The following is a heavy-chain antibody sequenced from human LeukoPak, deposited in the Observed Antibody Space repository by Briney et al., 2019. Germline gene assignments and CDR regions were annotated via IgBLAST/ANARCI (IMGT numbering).Heavy chain of an antibody. J-gene: IGHJ3*02. Sequence: PSETLSLTCTVSGGSINNYYWSWIRQPAGKGLEWIGHIYTSGNTNYNYNPSLKSRVSMSIDTSKNQFSLKLSSVAAADTAFYCCATYSSASDAFDIWGQGTKVTVSS. V-gene: IGHV4-4*07. CDR2: IYTSGNTNY. CDR3: ATYSSASDAFDI. CDR1: GGSINNYY. D-gene: IGHD6-25*01.